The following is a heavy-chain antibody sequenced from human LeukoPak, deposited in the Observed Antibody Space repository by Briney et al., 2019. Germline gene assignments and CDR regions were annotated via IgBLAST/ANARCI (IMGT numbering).Heavy chain of an antibody. J-gene: IGHJ6*03. D-gene: IGHD3-22*01. CDR2: IYHSGRT. V-gene: IGHV4-38-2*02. CDR1: GYSISSGYY. CDR3: ARGSYYSDSSGYSTYHYYYMDV. Sequence: SETLSLTCTVSGYSISSGYYWGWIRPPPGKGLEWIGSIYHSGRTYYNPSLKSRVTISVDTSKNQFSLKLSSVTAADTAVYFCARGSYYSDSSGYSTYHYYYMDVWGKGTTVTVSS.